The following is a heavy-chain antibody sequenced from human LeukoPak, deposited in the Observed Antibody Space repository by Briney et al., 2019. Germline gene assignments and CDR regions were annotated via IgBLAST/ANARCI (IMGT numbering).Heavy chain of an antibody. CDR1: GFIFSSYA. CDR2: ISGSGTT. Sequence: PGGSLRLSCAASGFIFSSYAMTWVRQAPGKELEWVSAISGSGTTYYADSVKGRFTIPRDNSKNTLYLQMNSLRAEDTAVYYCAKDGGTSVRASDIWGQGTMVTVSS. V-gene: IGHV3-23*01. CDR3: AKDGGTSVRASDI. D-gene: IGHD3-16*01. J-gene: IGHJ3*02.